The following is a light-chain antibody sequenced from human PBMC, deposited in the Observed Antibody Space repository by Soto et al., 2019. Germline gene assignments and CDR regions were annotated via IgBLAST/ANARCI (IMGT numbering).Light chain of an antibody. V-gene: IGKV3-20*01. CDR2: GAS. J-gene: IGKJ4*01. CDR1: QTVNNNY. CDR3: HKYYTPPLT. Sequence: EVVLTQSPGTLSLSPGERATLSCRASQTVNNNYLAWYQQKPGRAPRLLNFGASNRATVIPDIFSGSASGTDFTLTISGLQPEDFAVYYCHKYYTPPLTFVGWT.